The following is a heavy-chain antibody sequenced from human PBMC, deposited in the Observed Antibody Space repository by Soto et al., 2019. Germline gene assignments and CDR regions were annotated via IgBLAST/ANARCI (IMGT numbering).Heavy chain of an antibody. Sequence: QVQLVQSGAEVKEPGTSVKVSCKASGGAFSTSSFDWVRQGPGQGLEWMGGIIPIFGKTNVAPKFRDRITFTADESTRTAYMELSSLRSEDTAIYYCARDVVRSTGGDSWGQGTLVTVSS. CDR1: GGAFSTSS. D-gene: IGHD7-27*01. J-gene: IGHJ4*02. V-gene: IGHV1-69*01. CDR3: ARDVVRSTGGDS. CDR2: IIPIFGKT.